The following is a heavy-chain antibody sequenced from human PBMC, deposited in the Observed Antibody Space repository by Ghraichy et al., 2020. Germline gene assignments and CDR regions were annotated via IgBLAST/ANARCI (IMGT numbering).Heavy chain of an antibody. Sequence: SETLSLTCTVSGGSISSYYWSWIRQPPGKGLEWIGYIYYSVSTNYNPSLKSRVTISVDTSKNPFSLKLSSVTAADTAVYYCARGQYYEFWSGYYTSYYSYGLDVWGQGTTVTVSS. CDR3: ARGQYYEFWSGYYTSYYSYGLDV. V-gene: IGHV4-59*01. CDR1: GGSISSYY. D-gene: IGHD3-3*01. J-gene: IGHJ6*02. CDR2: IYYSVST.